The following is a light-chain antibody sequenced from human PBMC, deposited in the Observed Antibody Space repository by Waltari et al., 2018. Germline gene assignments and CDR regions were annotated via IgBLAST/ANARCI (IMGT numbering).Light chain of an antibody. CDR3: QQYDNWPPLT. CDR2: GAS. Sequence: EIVMTQYPATLSVSPGERATFSCRASQSVGSNLAWYQQKPGQAPRLLIYGASTRATGIPARFSGSGSRTEFTLTIYSLQSEDFAIYYCQQYDNWPPLTFGGGTKVEIK. CDR1: QSVGSN. J-gene: IGKJ4*01. V-gene: IGKV3-15*01.